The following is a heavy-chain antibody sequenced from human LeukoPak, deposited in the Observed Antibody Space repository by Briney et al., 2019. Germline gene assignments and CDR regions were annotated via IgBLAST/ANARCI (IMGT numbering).Heavy chain of an antibody. CDR2: IYPGDSDT. Sequence: GESLKISCKGSGYTSTNYWIGWVRQMSGRGLEWMGIIYPGDSDTKYSPSFQGQVTISADKSINTAYLQWSNLKASDTAMYYCARIMTTVTKIAFDIWGQGTMVTVSS. V-gene: IGHV5-51*01. J-gene: IGHJ3*02. D-gene: IGHD4-11*01. CDR1: GYTSTNYW. CDR3: ARIMTTVTKIAFDI.